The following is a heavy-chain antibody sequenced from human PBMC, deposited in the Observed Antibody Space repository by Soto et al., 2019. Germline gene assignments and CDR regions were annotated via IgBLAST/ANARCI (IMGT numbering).Heavy chain of an antibody. V-gene: IGHV3-11*05. CDR2: ISRSSSYT. D-gene: IGHD1-26*01. CDR1: GFTFSDYY. J-gene: IGHJ4*02. CDR3: AGGGGSYLPDY. Sequence: QVQLVESGGGLVKPGGSLRLSCAASGFTFSDYYMSWIRQAPGKGLEWVSYISRSSSYTNYADSVNGRFTISRDNAKNSVYLQVNSRGADDPAVYYCAGGGGSYLPDYWGQGTLVTVSS.